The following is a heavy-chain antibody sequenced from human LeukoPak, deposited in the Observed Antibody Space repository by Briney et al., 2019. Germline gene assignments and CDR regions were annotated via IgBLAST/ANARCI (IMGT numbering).Heavy chain of an antibody. CDR1: GGFISYSSYY. V-gene: IGHV4-39*07. CDR3: TRAGWLQTGYFDN. J-gene: IGHJ4*02. D-gene: IGHD5-24*01. CDR2: IYYDGKT. Sequence: SETLSLTRTVSGGFISYSSYYWGWLRQPPGKGLEWIGSIYYDGKTYYNPSLKSRVSISVDTSKNQFSLKLSSVTAADTAVYFCTRAGWLQTGYFDNWGQGTLVTVSS.